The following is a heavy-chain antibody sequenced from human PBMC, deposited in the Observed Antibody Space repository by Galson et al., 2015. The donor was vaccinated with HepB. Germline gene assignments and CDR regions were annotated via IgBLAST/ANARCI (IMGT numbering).Heavy chain of an antibody. CDR2: INPNSGGT. CDR1: GYTFTGYY. Sequence: SVKVSCKASGYTFTGYYMHWVRQAPGQGLEWMGWINPNSGGTNYAQKFQGWVTMTRGTSISTAYMELSRLRSDDTAVYYCARSELTYYYYGMDVWGQGTTVTVSS. D-gene: IGHD3-10*01. V-gene: IGHV1-2*04. J-gene: IGHJ6*02. CDR3: ARSELTYYYYGMDV.